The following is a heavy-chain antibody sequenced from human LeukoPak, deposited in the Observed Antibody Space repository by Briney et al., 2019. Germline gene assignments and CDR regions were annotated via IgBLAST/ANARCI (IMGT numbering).Heavy chain of an antibody. J-gene: IGHJ4*02. Sequence: PGGSLRLSCAASGFTFSDYYMTWIRQAPGKGLEWLSYISSRGTAIYYADSVKGRFTVSRDNAGNSLYLQVGSLRAEDTAVYYCARDSGGSWTTYDFWGQGTLVTVSS. D-gene: IGHD2-15*01. CDR1: GFTFSDYY. CDR3: ARDSGGSWTTYDF. CDR2: ISSRGTAI. V-gene: IGHV3-11*01.